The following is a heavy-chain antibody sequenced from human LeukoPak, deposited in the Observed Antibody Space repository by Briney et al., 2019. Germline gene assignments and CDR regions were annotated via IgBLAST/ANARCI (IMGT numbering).Heavy chain of an antibody. V-gene: IGHV4-4*07. Sequence: PSETLSLTCTVSGGSISSYYWSWIRQPAGKGLEWIGRIYTSGSTNYNPSLKSRVTMSVDTSKNQFSLKLSSVTAADTAVYYCARGLITLVRGSFDYWGQGTLVTVSS. CDR2: IYTSGST. J-gene: IGHJ4*02. CDR1: GGSISSYY. CDR3: ARGLITLVRGSFDY. D-gene: IGHD3-10*01.